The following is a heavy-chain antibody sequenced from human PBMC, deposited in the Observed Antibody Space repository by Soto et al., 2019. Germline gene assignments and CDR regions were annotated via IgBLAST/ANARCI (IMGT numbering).Heavy chain of an antibody. V-gene: IGHV3-21*01. CDR1: GFTFSSYS. CDR3: ARGGGRVLRYFDWLSNYYFDY. Sequence: EVQLVESGGGLVKPGGSLRLSCAASGFTFSSYSMNWVRQAPGKGLEWVSSISSSSSYIYYADSVKGRFTISRDNAKNSLYLQMNSLRAEDKAVYYCARGGGRVLRYFDWLSNYYFDYWGQGTLVTVSS. D-gene: IGHD3-9*01. J-gene: IGHJ4*02. CDR2: ISSSSSYI.